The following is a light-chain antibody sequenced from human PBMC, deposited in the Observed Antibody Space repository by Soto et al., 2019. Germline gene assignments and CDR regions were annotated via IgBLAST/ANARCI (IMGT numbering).Light chain of an antibody. J-gene: IGLJ2*01. CDR3: SSYSSSSTLRL. V-gene: IGLV2-14*01. CDR1: SSDGGGYNY. Sequence: QSALTQPASVSGSPGQSITISCTGTSSDGGGYNYVSWYQQHPGRAPKVMIYDVSSRPSGVSNRFSGSKSGNTASLTISGLQAEDEADYYCSSYSSSSTLRLFGGGTKLTVL. CDR2: DVS.